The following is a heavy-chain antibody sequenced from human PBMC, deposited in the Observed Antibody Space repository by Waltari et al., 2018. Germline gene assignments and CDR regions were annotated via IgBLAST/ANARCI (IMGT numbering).Heavy chain of an antibody. V-gene: IGHV4-38-2*01. J-gene: IGHJ4*02. Sequence: QVQLQESGPGLVKPSETLSLTCAVSGYSISTDYYWVWIRQPPGKGLEWIGNIHHSGSTYYNPSPKSEVSISLCTSKNQFSLELSSLTADDTAVYYCARGQGYWGQGTLVTVSS. CDR3: ARGQGY. CDR2: IHHSGST. CDR1: GYSISTDYY.